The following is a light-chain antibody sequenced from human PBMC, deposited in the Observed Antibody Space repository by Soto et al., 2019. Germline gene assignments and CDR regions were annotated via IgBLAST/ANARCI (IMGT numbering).Light chain of an antibody. Sequence: SYELTQPPSVSVSPGQTARITCSGDALPKQYAYWYQQKPGQAPVLAIYKDSERPSGIPERFSGSSSGTTVTLTISGVQAEDEDDYYCQSAYSSGTFVVFGGGTKLTVL. J-gene: IGLJ2*01. CDR1: ALPKQY. CDR2: KDS. V-gene: IGLV3-25*03. CDR3: QSAYSSGTFVV.